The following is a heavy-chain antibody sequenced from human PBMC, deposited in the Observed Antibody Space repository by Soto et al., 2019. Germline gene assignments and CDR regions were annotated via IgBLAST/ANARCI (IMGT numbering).Heavy chain of an antibody. CDR3: ARANTYDKVWGTYRHLFHFDY. V-gene: IGHV4-34*02. D-gene: IGHD3-16*02. CDR1: GETFSGYY. CDR2: INHSGTT. J-gene: IGHJ4*02. Sequence: HVQLQQWGAGLLRPSETLSLTCAAHGETFSGYYWTWIRQTPGKGLEWIGEINHSGTTNYNPSLRSRVTISVYTAKSQFSLNLTSVSAADTAVYYCARANTYDKVWGTYRHLFHFDYWDQGTLVSVSS.